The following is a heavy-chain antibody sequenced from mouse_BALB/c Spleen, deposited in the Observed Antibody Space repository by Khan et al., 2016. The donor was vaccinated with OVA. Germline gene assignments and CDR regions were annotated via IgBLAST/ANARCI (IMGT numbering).Heavy chain of an antibody. D-gene: IGHD4-1*01. J-gene: IGHJ4*01. CDR2: ISIGGGNT. V-gene: IGHV5-12*02. CDR1: GFTFSDYY. Sequence: EVQRVESGGGLVQPGGSLKLSCATSGFTFSDYYMYWVRQTPEKRLEWVAYISIGGGNTYYPDTIKGRFTISRDNAKNTLFLQMSRLKSEDTAMYYCARPGTLYALDYWGQGTSVTVSS. CDR3: ARPGTLYALDY.